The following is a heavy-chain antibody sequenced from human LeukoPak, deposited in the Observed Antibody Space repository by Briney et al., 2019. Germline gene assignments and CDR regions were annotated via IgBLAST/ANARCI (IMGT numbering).Heavy chain of an antibody. CDR1: GFTFSNYD. V-gene: IGHV3-30*02. Sequence: PGGSLRLSCAASGFTFSNYDMYWVRQALGKGLEWVAFIDYDGTVKYYEDSVKGRFTISRDNSKHTVYLQMNSLRTEDTAIYYCARKFVDYWGQGTLVTVSS. J-gene: IGHJ4*02. CDR3: ARKFVDY. D-gene: IGHD2-21*01. CDR2: IDYDGTVK.